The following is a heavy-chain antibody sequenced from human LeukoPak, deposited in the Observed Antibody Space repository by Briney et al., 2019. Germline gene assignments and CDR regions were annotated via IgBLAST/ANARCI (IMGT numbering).Heavy chain of an antibody. Sequence: GGSLRLSCAASGFTFSNYAMSWVRQAPGKGLEWVSAISGSAVTTYYGDSVKGRFTISRDNSKNTLYLQMNSLRAEDTAVYYCARRAGAYTHPYDYWGQGTLVSVSS. V-gene: IGHV3-23*01. CDR3: ARRAGAYTHPYDY. CDR1: GFTFSNYA. J-gene: IGHJ4*02. CDR2: ISGSAVTT. D-gene: IGHD3-16*01.